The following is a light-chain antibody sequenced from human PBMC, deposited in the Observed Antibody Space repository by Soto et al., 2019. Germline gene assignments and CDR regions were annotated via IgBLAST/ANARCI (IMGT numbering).Light chain of an antibody. Sequence: DVVMTQTPLSLSVAPGQPASISCKSSQSLLHITGETFLFWYLQKPGQSPQLLIYEVSTRVSGVPDRFSGSGSGTDFTLEISRVENDDVGIYYCMQSTHIPPTLGQGTRLEIK. V-gene: IGKV2-29*03. J-gene: IGKJ5*01. CDR3: MQSTHIPPT. CDR1: QSLLHITGETF. CDR2: EVS.